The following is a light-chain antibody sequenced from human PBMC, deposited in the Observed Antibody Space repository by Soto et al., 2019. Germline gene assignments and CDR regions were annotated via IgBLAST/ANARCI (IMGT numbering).Light chain of an antibody. J-gene: IGKJ1*01. CDR3: HQYGSSPWT. Sequence: EIVLTQSPGTLSLSAGGRATLXSRPSQSVSSSYLAWYQQKPGQAPRLLIYGASSRATGIPDRFSGSGSGTDFTLTISRLEPEDFAVYYCHQYGSSPWTFGQGTKVDIK. V-gene: IGKV3-20*01. CDR1: QSVSSSY. CDR2: GAS.